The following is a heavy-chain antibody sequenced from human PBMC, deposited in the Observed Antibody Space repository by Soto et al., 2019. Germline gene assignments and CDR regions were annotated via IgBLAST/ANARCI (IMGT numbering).Heavy chain of an antibody. V-gene: IGHV1-18*01. CDR1: GFTFSSYC. CDR3: ARYYYDSSGYFFEGRTDAFDI. D-gene: IGHD3-22*01. J-gene: IGHJ3*02. CDR2: IRAYNGNT. Sequence: GASVKVSCKASGFTFSSYCISWVRQAPGQGVWWLGWIRAYNGNTNYAQKLQGRVTMTTDTSTSTAYMELRSLRSDDTAVYYCARYYYDSSGYFFEGRTDAFDIWGQGTMVTVS.